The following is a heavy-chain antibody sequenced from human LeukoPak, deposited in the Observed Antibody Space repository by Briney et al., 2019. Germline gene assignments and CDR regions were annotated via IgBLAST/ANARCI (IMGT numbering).Heavy chain of an antibody. Sequence: ASVKVSCKASGYTFTGYYMRWVRQAPGQGFEWMGWINPNSGGTNYAQKFQGRVTMTRDTSISTAYMELSRLRSDDTAVYYCARDLRKRGSSWYPPLDYWGQGTLVTVSS. V-gene: IGHV1-2*02. D-gene: IGHD6-13*01. J-gene: IGHJ4*02. CDR3: ARDLRKRGSSWYPPLDY. CDR2: INPNSGGT. CDR1: GYTFTGYY.